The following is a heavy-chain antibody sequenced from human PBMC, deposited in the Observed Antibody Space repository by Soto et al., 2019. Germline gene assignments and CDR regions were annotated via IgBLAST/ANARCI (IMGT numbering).Heavy chain of an antibody. D-gene: IGHD3-10*01. CDR1: GLTFSSYS. V-gene: IGHV3-48*01. J-gene: IGHJ6*02. Sequence: EVQLVESGGGLVQRGGSLRLSCAASGLTFSSYSMNWVRQAPGKGLEWVSYISSSSSTIYYADSVKGRFTISRDNAKNSLYMPRNSTRAEETALYYWAFGEKARNHYCGMDVGGQGNTVTGSS. CDR2: ISSSSSTI. CDR3: AFGEKARNHYCGMDV.